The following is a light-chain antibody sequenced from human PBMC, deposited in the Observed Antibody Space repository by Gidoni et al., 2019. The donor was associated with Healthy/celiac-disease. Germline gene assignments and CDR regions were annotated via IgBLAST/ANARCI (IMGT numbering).Light chain of an antibody. Sequence: DIQITHPPSSLSASAGSRVTIPCRASQSISSYLNWYQQKPGKAPTLLIYAASSLQSGVPSRFSGSGSGTDFTLTISSLEPEDFAVYYCQQRNSSPWTFGQGTKVEIK. V-gene: IGKV1-39*01. CDR2: AAS. CDR1: QSISSY. CDR3: QQRNSSPWT. J-gene: IGKJ1*01.